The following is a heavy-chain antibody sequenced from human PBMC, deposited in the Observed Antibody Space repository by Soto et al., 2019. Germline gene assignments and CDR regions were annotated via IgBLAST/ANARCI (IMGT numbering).Heavy chain of an antibody. J-gene: IGHJ4*02. CDR2: ISAYNGNT. CDR3: ARDLIAKQQLGTFDY. V-gene: IGHV1-18*01. CDR1: GYTFTSYG. D-gene: IGHD6-13*01. Sequence: ASVKVSCKASGYTFTSYGISWVRQAPGQGLEWMGWISAYNGNTNYAQKLQGRVTMTTDTSTSTAYMELRRLRSDDTAVYYCARDLIAKQQLGTFDYWGQGTLVTVSS.